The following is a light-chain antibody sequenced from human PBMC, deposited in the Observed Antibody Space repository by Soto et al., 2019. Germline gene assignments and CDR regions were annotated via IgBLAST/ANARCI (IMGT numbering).Light chain of an antibody. Sequence: EIELTQSPGTLSLSPGERATLSCRASQRLASNYLAWYQQRPGQAPRPLIYAASNRATGIPDRFSGGGSGTDFTLTVSRLEPEDFAVYYCQQFSSYPLTFGGGTKVDIK. J-gene: IGKJ4*01. CDR1: QRLASNY. CDR2: AAS. CDR3: QQFSSYPLT. V-gene: IGKV3-20*01.